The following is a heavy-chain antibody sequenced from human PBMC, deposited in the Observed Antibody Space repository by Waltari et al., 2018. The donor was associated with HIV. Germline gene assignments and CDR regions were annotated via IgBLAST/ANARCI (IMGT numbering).Heavy chain of an antibody. CDR2: IWYDASNE. CDR1: EISFSDLA. V-gene: IGHV3-33*01. Sequence: QVQLVESGGGVVQPGRSLRVSCATSEISFSDLAFHWVRQAPGKGLEWVALIWYDASNEYYADSVKGRFTLSRDNSKKTVYLEMNSLRAEDTAVYYCAAGSCGGDCYFDYWGQGTMVTVTS. D-gene: IGHD2-21*02. CDR3: AAGSCGGDCYFDY. J-gene: IGHJ4*02.